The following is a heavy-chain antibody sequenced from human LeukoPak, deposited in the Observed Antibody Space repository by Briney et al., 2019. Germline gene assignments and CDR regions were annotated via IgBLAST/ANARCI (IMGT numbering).Heavy chain of an antibody. V-gene: IGHV1-58*01. CDR2: IVVGSGNT. CDR1: GFTFTSSA. Sequence: SVKVSCKASGFTFTSSAVQWVRQARGQRLEWIGWIVVGSGNTNYAQKFQERVTITRDMSTSTAYMELSSLRSEDTAVYCCAAERYCSSTSCRTSDHWGQGTLVTVSS. CDR3: AAERYCSSTSCRTSDH. J-gene: IGHJ4*02. D-gene: IGHD2-2*01.